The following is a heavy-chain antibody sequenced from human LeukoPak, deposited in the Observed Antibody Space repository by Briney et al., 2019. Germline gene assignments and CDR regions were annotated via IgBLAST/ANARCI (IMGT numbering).Heavy chain of an antibody. CDR2: INDNGGQR. CDR3: AKTQWKVGATDYFDY. D-gene: IGHD1-26*01. V-gene: IGHV3-23*01. J-gene: IGHJ4*02. Sequence: GGSLRLSCAASGFAFNNYAMTWVRQAPGKGLEWVSNINDNGGQRHFTDSVKGRFTISRDNSKNTLFLQMDSLRAEDTAVYYCAKTQWKVGATDYFDYWGQGILVTVSS. CDR1: GFAFNNYA.